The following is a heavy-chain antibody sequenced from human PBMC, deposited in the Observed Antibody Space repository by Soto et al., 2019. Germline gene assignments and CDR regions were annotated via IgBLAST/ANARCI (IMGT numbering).Heavy chain of an antibody. CDR3: AKLVYVGPSSSWYEDFDY. V-gene: IGHV3-30*18. Sequence: GGSLRLSCAASGFTFSSYGMHWVRQAPGKWLEWVAVISYDGSNKYYADSVKGRFTISRDNSKNTLYLQMNSLRAEDTAVYYCAKLVYVGPSSSWYEDFDYWGQGTRVTVSS. CDR1: GFTFSSYG. CDR2: ISYDGSNK. D-gene: IGHD6-13*01. J-gene: IGHJ4*02.